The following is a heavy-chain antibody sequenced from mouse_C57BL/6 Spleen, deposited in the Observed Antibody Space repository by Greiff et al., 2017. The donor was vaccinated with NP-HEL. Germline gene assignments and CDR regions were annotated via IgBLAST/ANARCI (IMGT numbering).Heavy chain of an antibody. V-gene: IGHV1-19*01. D-gene: IGHD1-1*01. J-gene: IGHJ1*03. Sequence: VQLQSGPVLVKPGASVKMSCKASGYTFTDYYMNWVKQSHGKSLEWIGVINPYNGGTSYNQKFKGKATLTVDKSSSTAYMELNSLTSEDSAVYYCARDYYGSSFDVWGTGTTVTVSS. CDR1: GYTFTDYY. CDR3: ARDYYGSSFDV. CDR2: INPYNGGT.